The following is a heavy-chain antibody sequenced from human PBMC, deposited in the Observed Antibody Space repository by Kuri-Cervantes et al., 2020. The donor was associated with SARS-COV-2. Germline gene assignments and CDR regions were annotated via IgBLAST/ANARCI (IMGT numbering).Heavy chain of an antibody. J-gene: IGHJ3*02. CDR3: ARPSIAARADAFDI. CDR2: IHHSGTT. CDR1: GGSISSTSYY. D-gene: IGHD6-6*01. V-gene: IGHV4-39*01. Sequence: SETLSLTCTVSGGSISSTSYYWGWTRQPPGKGLEWIGTIHHSGTTYYNPSLESRVTISVDTSQNLFSLELTSVSAADTAVYYCARPSIAARADAFDIWGQGTMVTVSS.